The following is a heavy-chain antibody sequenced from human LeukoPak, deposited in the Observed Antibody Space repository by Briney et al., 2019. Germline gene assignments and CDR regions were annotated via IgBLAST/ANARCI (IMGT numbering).Heavy chain of an antibody. CDR2: IYTSGST. CDR1: GGSISSYY. J-gene: IGHJ3*02. D-gene: IGHD3-10*01. V-gene: IGHV4-4*07. CDR3: AREASTYCYGPYAFDI. Sequence: SETLSLTCTVSGGSISSYYWSWIRQPAGKGLEWIGRIYTSGSTNYNPSLKCRVTMSVDTSKNQFSLKLSSVTAADTAVYYCAREASTYCYGPYAFDIWGQGTMVTVSS.